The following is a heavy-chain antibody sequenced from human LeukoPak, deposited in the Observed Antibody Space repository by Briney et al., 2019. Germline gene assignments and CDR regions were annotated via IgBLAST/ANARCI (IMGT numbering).Heavy chain of an antibody. V-gene: IGHV4-4*02. J-gene: IGHJ4*02. CDR2: VHLSGRT. Sequence: SGTLSLTCGVSGGSISSTNWWTWVRQPPGEGLEWIGEVHLSGRTNYNPSLESRVTMSVDMAENHISLTLTSVTAADTAVYYCAREGGPYRPLDYSGQGTLVTVSS. CDR1: GGSISSTNW. CDR3: AREGGPYRPLDY.